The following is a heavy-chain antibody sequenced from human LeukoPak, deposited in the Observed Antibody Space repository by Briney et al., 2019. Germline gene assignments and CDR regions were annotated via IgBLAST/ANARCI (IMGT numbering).Heavy chain of an antibody. D-gene: IGHD1-26*01. J-gene: IGHJ3*02. CDR3: ARGGIITSYAFEI. Sequence: GGSLRLSCAASGFTFSDYYMSWIRQAPGKGLEWVSYISTSGGAIYYADSVKGRFTISRDNAKNSLYLQMDSLRAEDTAVYYCARGGIITSYAFEIWGQGAMVTVSS. CDR2: ISTSGGAI. CDR1: GFTFSDYY. V-gene: IGHV3-11*04.